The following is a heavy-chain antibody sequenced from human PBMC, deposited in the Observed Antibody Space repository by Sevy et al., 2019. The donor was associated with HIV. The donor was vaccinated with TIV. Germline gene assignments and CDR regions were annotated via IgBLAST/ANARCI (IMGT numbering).Heavy chain of an antibody. V-gene: IGHV3-53*01. CDR2: VYSGGAT. CDR3: ARVGYCRGGTCFSGFYYAMDV. Sequence: GGSLRLSCAVSGFTLTNEFFSWVRQAPGKGLEWVAVVYSGGATYYADSVKGRFTISRDKSKGTLYLQMKSLRAADTAVYYCARVGYCRGGTCFSGFYYAMDVWGQGTTVTVSS. D-gene: IGHD2-15*01. J-gene: IGHJ6*02. CDR1: GFTLTNEF.